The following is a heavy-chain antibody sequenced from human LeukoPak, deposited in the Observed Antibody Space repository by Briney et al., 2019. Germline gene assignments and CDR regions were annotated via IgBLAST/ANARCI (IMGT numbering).Heavy chain of an antibody. CDR3: ATRPGYSSGWYGNSWFDY. CDR2: ISGSGGTA. CDR1: GFTFNSYA. D-gene: IGHD6-19*01. V-gene: IGHV3-23*01. J-gene: IGHJ4*02. Sequence: GGSLRLSCAASGFTFNSYAMSWVRQAPGKGLEWVSAISGSGGTAYYADSVRGRFTISRDKSKNTLYLQMSSLRADDTAVYYCATRPGYSSGWYGNSWFDYWGQGTLVTVSS.